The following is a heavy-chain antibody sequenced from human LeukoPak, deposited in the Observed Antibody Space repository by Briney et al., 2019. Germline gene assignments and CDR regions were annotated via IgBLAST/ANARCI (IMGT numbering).Heavy chain of an antibody. CDR1: GFTFSSYG. V-gene: IGHV3-23*01. CDR3: AKAGYGDYEGDAFDI. D-gene: IGHD4-17*01. J-gene: IGHJ3*02. Sequence: GGSLRLSCAASGFTFSSYGMSWVRQAPGKGLEWVSAISGSGGSTYYADSVKGRFTISRDNSKNTLYLQMNSLRAEDTAVYYCAKAGYGDYEGDAFDIWGQGTMVTVSS. CDR2: ISGSGGST.